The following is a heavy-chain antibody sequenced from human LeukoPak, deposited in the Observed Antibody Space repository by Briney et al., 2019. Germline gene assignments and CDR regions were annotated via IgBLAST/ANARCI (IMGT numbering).Heavy chain of an antibody. CDR1: RFTFRNYG. J-gene: IGHJ3*02. Sequence: GGSLRLSCVASRFTFRNYGMHWVRQAPGKGLEWVAVIWYDGSYKYYGDSVKGRFTVSRDNSKNALYLHMNSLRAEDTAVYYCARDQPPPRYSYVVHGAFDIWGQGTMVTVSS. CDR2: IWYDGSYK. CDR3: ARDQPPPRYSYVVHGAFDI. V-gene: IGHV3-33*01. D-gene: IGHD5-18*01.